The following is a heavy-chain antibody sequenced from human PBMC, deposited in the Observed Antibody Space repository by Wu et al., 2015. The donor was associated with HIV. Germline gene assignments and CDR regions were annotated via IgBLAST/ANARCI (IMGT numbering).Heavy chain of an antibody. Sequence: QVKLVQFGAEVKKPGSSVKVSCKASGDTFTSYAISWVRQAPGQGPEWMGGIIPLFGTTKHAQKFQDRVTITTDESTSTVYMELTSLRSEDTAIYYCARNTDSVATSLYSLGVWGQGTTVSVSS. V-gene: IGHV1-69*05. J-gene: IGHJ6*01. CDR1: GDTFTSYA. CDR3: ARNTDSVATSLYSLGV. CDR2: IIPLFGTT. D-gene: IGHD5-12*01.